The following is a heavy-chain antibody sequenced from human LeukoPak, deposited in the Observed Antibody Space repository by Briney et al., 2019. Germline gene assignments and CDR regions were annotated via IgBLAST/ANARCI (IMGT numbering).Heavy chain of an antibody. D-gene: IGHD2-21*02. V-gene: IGHV1-18*01. CDR1: GYTFTSYG. CDR2: ISAYNGNT. CDR3: ARTKGHIVVVTAWDY. J-gene: IGHJ4*02. Sequence: ASVKVSCKASGYTFTSYGISWVRQAPGQGLEWMGWISAYNGNTNYAQKLQGRVTMTTDTSTSTAYMELRSLRSDDTAVYYCARTKGHIVVVTAWDYWGQGTLVTVSS.